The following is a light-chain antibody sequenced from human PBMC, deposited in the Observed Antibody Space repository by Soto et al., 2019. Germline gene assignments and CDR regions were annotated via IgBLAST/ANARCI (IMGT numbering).Light chain of an antibody. CDR1: QSIHTS. CDR2: DST. Sequence: VLTQPPATLSLSPGERATLSCRASQSIHTSLAWYQQKSGKPPRLVIYDSTLRANGVPDRFGGSRSGTDFTLTISRLEPEDFAVYYCHQRQSWPRTFGQGTKVDIK. CDR3: HQRQSWPRT. V-gene: IGKV3-11*01. J-gene: IGKJ1*01.